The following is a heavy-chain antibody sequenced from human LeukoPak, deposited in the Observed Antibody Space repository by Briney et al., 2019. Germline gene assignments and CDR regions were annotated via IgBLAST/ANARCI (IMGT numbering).Heavy chain of an antibody. CDR2: IYYSGST. Sequence: SETLSLTCTVSGGSISNYYWSWIRQPPGKGLEWIGYIYYSGSTNCNPSLKSRVTISVDTSKNQFSLKLSSVTAADTAVYYCARIPAAMDSWFDPWGQGTLVTVSS. J-gene: IGHJ5*02. CDR3: ARIPAAMDSWFDP. V-gene: IGHV4-59*01. CDR1: GGSISNYY. D-gene: IGHD2-2*01.